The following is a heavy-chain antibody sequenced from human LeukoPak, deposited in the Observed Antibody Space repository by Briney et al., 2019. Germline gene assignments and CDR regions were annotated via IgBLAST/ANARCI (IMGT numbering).Heavy chain of an antibody. Sequence: SETLSLTCTVSGGSISSYSWSWVRQLPGKGLEWIGSIYTSESTNSNPSLKSRVTISVDTSKSQFSLKLSSVTAADTAVYYCARHAYCGADCYSLDYWGQGTLVTVSS. CDR3: ARHAYCGADCYSLDY. J-gene: IGHJ4*02. CDR1: GGSISSYS. V-gene: IGHV4-4*09. CDR2: IYTSEST. D-gene: IGHD2-21*02.